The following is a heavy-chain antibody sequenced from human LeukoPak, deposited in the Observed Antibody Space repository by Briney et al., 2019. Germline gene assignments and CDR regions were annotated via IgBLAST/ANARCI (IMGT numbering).Heavy chain of an antibody. D-gene: IGHD3-3*01. Sequence: SETLSLTCTVSGGSISSYYWSWIRQPPGKGLEWIAYIDYSGSTNYNPSLKSRVTISVDTSKNQFSLKLSSVTAADTAVYYCARVIMSSLFYYYMDVWGKGTTVTVSS. CDR3: ARVIMSSLFYYYMDV. CDR1: GGSISSYY. V-gene: IGHV4-59*01. J-gene: IGHJ6*03. CDR2: IDYSGST.